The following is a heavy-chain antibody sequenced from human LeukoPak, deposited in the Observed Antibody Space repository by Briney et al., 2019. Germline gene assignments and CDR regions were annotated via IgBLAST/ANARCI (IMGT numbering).Heavy chain of an antibody. D-gene: IGHD6-6*01. CDR1: GGSISSYY. J-gene: IGHJ4*02. CDR3: AREGSMTARPFVSIDY. V-gene: IGHV4-4*07. CDR2: IHTSGST. Sequence: SETLSLTCSVSGGSISSYYWSWIRQPARKGLQWIGRIHTSGSTDYNPSLGSRVTMSVDTSKNQFSLKLSSVTAADTAVYYCAREGSMTARPFVSIDYWGQGTLVTVSS.